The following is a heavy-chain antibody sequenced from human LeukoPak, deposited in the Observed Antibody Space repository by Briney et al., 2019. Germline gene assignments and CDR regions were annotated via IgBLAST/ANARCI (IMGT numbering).Heavy chain of an antibody. D-gene: IGHD5-18*01. J-gene: IGHJ4*02. Sequence: GESLKISCKGSGYSFTSYWIGWVRQMPGKGLEWMGVIYPANSDTRYSPSFQGQVTISADKSITTAYLQWSSLKASDTAIYYCARGEGGYNYAFWGQGTLVTVSS. CDR2: IYPANSDT. V-gene: IGHV5-51*01. CDR3: ARGEGGYNYAF. CDR1: GYSFTSYW.